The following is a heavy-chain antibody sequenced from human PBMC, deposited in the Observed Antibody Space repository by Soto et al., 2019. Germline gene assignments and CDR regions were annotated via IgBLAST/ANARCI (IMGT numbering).Heavy chain of an antibody. J-gene: IGHJ3*01. V-gene: IGHV4-30-4*01. D-gene: IGHD3-22*01. CDR3: ASSDSRGPDAFDV. CDR2: IYYGGST. CDR1: GGSISSGDYY. Sequence: SLTCPVSGGSISSGDYYWSWIRQPPGKGLEWIGYIYYGGSTYYNPSLKSRVTISVDTSKNQFSLKLGSVTAADTAVYYCASSDSRGPDAFDVWGKGEMVIVSS.